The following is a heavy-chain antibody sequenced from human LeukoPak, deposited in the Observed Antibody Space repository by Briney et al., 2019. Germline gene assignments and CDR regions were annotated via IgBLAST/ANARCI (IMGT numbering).Heavy chain of an antibody. D-gene: IGHD3-10*01. CDR1: GGSISSYY. V-gene: IGHV4-59*01. CDR3: ARESSRYGSGSYYIDY. Sequence: PSETLSLTCTVSGGSISSYYWSWIRQPPGKGLEWIGYIYYSGSTNYNPSLKSRVTISVDTSKNQFSLKLSSVTAADTAVYYCARESSRYGSGSYYIDYWGQGTLVTVSS. J-gene: IGHJ4*02. CDR2: IYYSGST.